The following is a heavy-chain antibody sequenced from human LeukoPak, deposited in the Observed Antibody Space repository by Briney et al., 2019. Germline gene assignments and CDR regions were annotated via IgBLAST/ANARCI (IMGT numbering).Heavy chain of an antibody. CDR2: MNPSGNT. D-gene: IGHD3-10*01. Sequence: SETLSLTCAVSGESFSGFYWSWIRQPPGKTLEWIGEMNPSGNTNYNPSLQSRATISVDTSKNQFSLKLNSVTAADAAVYYCARRSYTSTWYFATWYFDYWGRGTLVTVSS. CDR1: GESFSGFY. J-gene: IGHJ4*02. CDR3: ARRSYTSTWYFATWYFDY. V-gene: IGHV4-34*01.